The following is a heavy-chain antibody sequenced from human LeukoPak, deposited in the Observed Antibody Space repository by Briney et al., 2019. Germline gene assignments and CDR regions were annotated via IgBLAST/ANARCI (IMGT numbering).Heavy chain of an antibody. J-gene: IGHJ4*02. CDR3: AKDPYGDYSYYFDY. CDR2: ISGRGGST. D-gene: IGHD4-17*01. Sequence: GGSLRLSCAASGFTFSSYAMSWVRQAPGKGLEWVSAISGRGGSTYYADSVKGRFTISRDNSKNTLYLQMNSLRAEDTAVYYCAKDPYGDYSYYFDYWGQGTLVTVSS. CDR1: GFTFSSYA. V-gene: IGHV3-23*01.